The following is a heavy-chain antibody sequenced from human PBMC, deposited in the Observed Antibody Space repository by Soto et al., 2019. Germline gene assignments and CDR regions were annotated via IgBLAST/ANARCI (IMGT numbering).Heavy chain of an antibody. Sequence: ASVKVSCKASGGTFSSYAISWVRQAPGQGLEWMGGIIPIFGTANYAQKFQGRVTITADESTSTAYMELSSLRSEDTAVYYCARADSGSYSSYYGMDVWGQGTTVTVSS. CDR1: GGTFSSYA. CDR3: ARADSGSYSSYYGMDV. J-gene: IGHJ6*02. CDR2: IIPIFGTA. D-gene: IGHD1-26*01. V-gene: IGHV1-69*13.